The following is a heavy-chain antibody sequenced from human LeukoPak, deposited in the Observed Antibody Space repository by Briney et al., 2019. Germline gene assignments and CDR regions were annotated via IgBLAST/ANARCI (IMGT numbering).Heavy chain of an antibody. V-gene: IGHV4-34*01. CDR3: ARPPKRYCSSTSCGYYHMDV. CDR2: INHSGST. Sequence: SETLSLTCAVYGGSFSGYYWSWIRQPPGKGLEWIGEINHSGSTNYNPSLKSRVTISVDTSKNQFSLKLSSVTAADTAVYYCARPPKRYCSSTSCGYYHMDVWGKGTTVTISS. J-gene: IGHJ6*03. D-gene: IGHD2-2*01. CDR1: GGSFSGYY.